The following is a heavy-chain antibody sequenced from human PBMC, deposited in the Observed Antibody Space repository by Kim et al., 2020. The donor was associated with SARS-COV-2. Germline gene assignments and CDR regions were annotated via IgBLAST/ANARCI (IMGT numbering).Heavy chain of an antibody. CDR3: ARDHREWLQYTANWYFDL. V-gene: IGHV4-59*01. Sequence: SETLSLTCTVSGGSISSYYWSWIRQPPGKGLEWIGYIYYSGSTNYNPSLKSRVTISVDTSKNQFSLKLSPVTDADTAVYYCARDHREWLQYTANWYFDLWGRGTLVTVSS. CDR2: IYYSGST. J-gene: IGHJ2*01. CDR1: GGSISSYY. D-gene: IGHD3-3*01.